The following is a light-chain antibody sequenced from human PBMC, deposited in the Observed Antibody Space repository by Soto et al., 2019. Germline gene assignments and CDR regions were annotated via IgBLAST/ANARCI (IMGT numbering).Light chain of an antibody. J-gene: IGKJ2*01. CDR2: DAS. V-gene: IGKV3-11*01. CDR3: QQRSNGPAYT. CDR1: QSVSSH. Sequence: EVVLTQSPATLSLSPGARATLSCRASQSVSSHLTWYQQKPGQAPRLLIYDASNRATGIPGRFSGSGSGTDFTLTIGSLAAEDFAVYYCQQRSNGPAYTFGQWTRLDIK.